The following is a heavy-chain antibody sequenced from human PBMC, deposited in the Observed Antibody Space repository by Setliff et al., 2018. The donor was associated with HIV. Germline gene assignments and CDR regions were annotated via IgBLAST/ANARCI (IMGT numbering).Heavy chain of an antibody. CDR1: GYTFTTYW. J-gene: IGHJ4*02. V-gene: IGHV5-51*01. D-gene: IGHD6-19*01. CDR3: ARLGGGSGWYGLDC. CDR2: IYPGDSNT. Sequence: PGESLKISCKTSGYTFTTYWIGWVRQMPGKGLEWVGIIYPGDSNTIYSPSFQGQVTISADKSISTTYLQWNSLKASDTAMYYCARLGGGSGWYGLDCWGQGTLVTVSS.